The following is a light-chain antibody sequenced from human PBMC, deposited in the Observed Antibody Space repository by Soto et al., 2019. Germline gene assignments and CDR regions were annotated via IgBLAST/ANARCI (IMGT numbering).Light chain of an antibody. V-gene: IGKV1-39*01. CDR3: QQRHRAPFT. J-gene: IGKJ3*01. CDR1: QSISDY. CDR2: AAS. Sequence: DIQMTQSPFSLSASLGDRVTITCRASQSISDYLNWYQQKPGKGPKLLIFAASSLQVGVPARFRGRWSGTDCTLTISSLHPEDCATYYFQQRHRAPFTFGPGNTVDSK.